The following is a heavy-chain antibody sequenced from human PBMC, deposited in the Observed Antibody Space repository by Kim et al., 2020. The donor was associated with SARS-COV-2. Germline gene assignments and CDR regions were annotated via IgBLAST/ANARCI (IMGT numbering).Heavy chain of an antibody. J-gene: IGHJ4*02. V-gene: IGHV1-3*01. CDR3: AVLWFGELSIFDY. CDR1: GYTFTSYA. D-gene: IGHD3-10*01. Sequence: ASVKVSCKASGYTFTSYAMHWVRQAPGQRLEWMGWINAGNGNTKYSQKFQGRVTITRDTSASTAYMELSSLRSEDTAVYYCAVLWFGELSIFDYWGQGTLVTVSS. CDR2: INAGNGNT.